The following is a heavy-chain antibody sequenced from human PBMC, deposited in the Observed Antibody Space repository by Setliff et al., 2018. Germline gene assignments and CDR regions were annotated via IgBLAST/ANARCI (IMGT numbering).Heavy chain of an antibody. V-gene: IGHV4-38-2*01. CDR1: GYSITSGYY. CDR3: ARRATYYNFWSGYYDY. Sequence: SETLSLTCAVSGYSITSGYYWGWIRQPPGKGLEWIGSIYYSGSTYYNPSLKSRVTISVDTSKNQFSLKLSSVTAADTAVYYCARRATYYNFWSGYYDYWGQGTLVTVSS. J-gene: IGHJ4*02. D-gene: IGHD3-3*01. CDR2: IYYSGST.